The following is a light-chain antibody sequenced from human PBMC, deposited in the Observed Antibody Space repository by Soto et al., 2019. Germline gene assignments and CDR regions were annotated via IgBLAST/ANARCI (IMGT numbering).Light chain of an antibody. V-gene: IGLV1-44*01. J-gene: IGLJ3*02. CDR2: SND. Sequence: QSVLTQPPSASATPGQTVTISCSGGTSTIGSNTVTWFQHLPGTAPKLLIYSNDQRPSGVPDRFSGSKSGTSASLAISGLQSEDEADYYCATWHDNLSAGVFGGGTKLTVL. CDR3: ATWHDNLSAGV. CDR1: TSTIGSNT.